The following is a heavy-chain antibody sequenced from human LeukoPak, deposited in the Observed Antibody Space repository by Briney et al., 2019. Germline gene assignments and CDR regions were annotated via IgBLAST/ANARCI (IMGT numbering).Heavy chain of an antibody. CDR2: ISTTGDT. D-gene: IGHD1-26*01. V-gene: IGHV3-13*04. Sequence: GGSLRLSCAASGFTFSSYDMHWVRQATGRGLEWVSAISTTGDTYYPGSVKGRFTISRENAKSSLYLQMNSLRAEDTAVYYCARGRSGSYFDSWGQGTLVAVSS. J-gene: IGHJ4*02. CDR3: ARGRSGSYFDS. CDR1: GFTFSSYD.